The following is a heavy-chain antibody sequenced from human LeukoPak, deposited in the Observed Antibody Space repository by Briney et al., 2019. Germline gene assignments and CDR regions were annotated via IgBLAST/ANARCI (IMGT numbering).Heavy chain of an antibody. Sequence: SETLSLTCTVSGGSTSSYYWSWIRQPPGKGLEWIGYIYYSGSTNYNPSLKSRVTISVDTSKNQFSLKLSSVTAADTAVYYCARDSTMVRGVSFDPWGQGTLVTVSS. CDR3: ARDSTMVRGVSFDP. CDR2: IYYSGST. V-gene: IGHV4-59*12. J-gene: IGHJ5*02. CDR1: GGSTSSYY. D-gene: IGHD3-10*01.